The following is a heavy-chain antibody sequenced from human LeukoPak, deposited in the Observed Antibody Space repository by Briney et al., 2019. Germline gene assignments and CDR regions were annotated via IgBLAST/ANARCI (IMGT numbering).Heavy chain of an antibody. V-gene: IGHV3-23*01. CDR3: AKDPLRYFDWLLGEAFDI. CDR2: ISGSGGST. Sequence: GSLRLSCAASGFTLSSYAMSWVRQAPGKGLEWVSAISGSGGSTYYADSVKGRFTISRDNSKNTLYLQLNSLRAEDTAVYYCAKDPLRYFDWLLGEAFDIWGQGTMVTVSS. CDR1: GFTLSSYA. D-gene: IGHD3-9*01. J-gene: IGHJ3*02.